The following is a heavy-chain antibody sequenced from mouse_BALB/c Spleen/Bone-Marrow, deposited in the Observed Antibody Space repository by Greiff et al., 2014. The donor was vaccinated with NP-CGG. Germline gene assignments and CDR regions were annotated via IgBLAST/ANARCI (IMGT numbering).Heavy chain of an antibody. CDR2: ISGGGRYT. CDR3: ARHAYYDQTEVSFVY. CDR1: GFTFNSYG. Sequence: EVNVVESGGGLVKSGGSLKLSCAASGFTFNSYGMSWVRQTPEKRLGWVATISGGGRYTFYPDSVKGRFTISRDNAKNNLYLQLSSLRSEDTALYYCARHAYYDQTEVSFVYWGQGTLVTVSA. D-gene: IGHD2-4*01. V-gene: IGHV5-9-2*01. J-gene: IGHJ3*01.